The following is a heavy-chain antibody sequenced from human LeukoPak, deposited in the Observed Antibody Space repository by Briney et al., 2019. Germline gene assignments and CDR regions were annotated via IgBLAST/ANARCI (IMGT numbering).Heavy chain of an antibody. CDR2: ARFDGSIK. Sequence: GGSLRLSCAVSGFIFSDYGFHGVRQAPAKGREGVAVARFDGSIKQYADSVKGRFTISRDDSKNTLYLQMNFLKSEDTAVYYCARWGGTRQYYFDYWGQGTLVTVSS. CDR1: GFIFSDYG. D-gene: IGHD1-1*01. J-gene: IGHJ4*02. V-gene: IGHV3-33*01. CDR3: ARWGGTRQYYFDY.